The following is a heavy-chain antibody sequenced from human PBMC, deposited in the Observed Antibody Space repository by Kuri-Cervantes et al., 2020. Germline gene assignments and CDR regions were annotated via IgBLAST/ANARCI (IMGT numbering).Heavy chain of an antibody. CDR3: ARDLSFPPPRTYDFWSGYYGVGGYYYYYGMDV. J-gene: IGHJ6*02. CDR1: GYTFIGYY. D-gene: IGHD3-3*01. Sequence: ASLMVSCKASGYTFIGYYMIWLRQAPGQGLEWMGWINPNSGGTNYAQKPQGRVTMTTDTSTSTAYMELRSLRSDDTAVYYCARDLSFPPPRTYDFWSGYYGVGGYYYYYGMDVWGQGTTVTVSS. CDR2: INPNSGGT. V-gene: IGHV1-2*02.